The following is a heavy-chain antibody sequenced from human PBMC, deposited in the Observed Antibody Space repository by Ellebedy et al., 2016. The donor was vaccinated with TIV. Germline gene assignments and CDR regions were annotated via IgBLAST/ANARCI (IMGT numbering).Heavy chain of an antibody. J-gene: IGHJ4*02. Sequence: WVRQTPGKGLEWIGSMYSSGSTDYNPSLKSRVTISVDTSKNQFSLKLSSVTAADTAVYYCARHEYSGYEYFNDYWGQGTLVTVSS. D-gene: IGHD5-12*01. CDR2: MYSSGST. CDR3: ARHEYSGYEYFNDY. V-gene: IGHV4-39*01.